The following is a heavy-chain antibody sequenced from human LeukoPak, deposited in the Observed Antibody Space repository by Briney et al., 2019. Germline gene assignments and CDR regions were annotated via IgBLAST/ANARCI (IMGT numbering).Heavy chain of an antibody. V-gene: IGHV4-30-4*08. CDR3: ARDLEGAIDY. CDR2: IYYSGST. J-gene: IGHJ4*02. Sequence: PSQTLSLTCTVSGGSISSGGYYWSWIRQPPGKGLEWIGYIYYSGSTYYNPSLKSPVTLSVDTSKNQFSLKLSSVTAADTAVYYCARDLEGAIDYWGQGTLVTVSS. D-gene: IGHD1-26*01. CDR1: GGSISSGGYY.